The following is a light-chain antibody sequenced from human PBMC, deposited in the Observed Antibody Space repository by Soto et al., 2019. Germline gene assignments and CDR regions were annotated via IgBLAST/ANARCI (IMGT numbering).Light chain of an antibody. CDR2: DAS. J-gene: IGKJ1*01. CDR3: QQYNNWPQT. Sequence: IVLTQSPATMSLSPGERATLSCRASQSLRSSLAWYQQKPGQAPRLLIYDASTRATGIPARFSGSGSGTDFTLTISGLQSEDFAVYYCQQYNNWPQTFGQGTKV. CDR1: QSLRSS. V-gene: IGKV3-15*01.